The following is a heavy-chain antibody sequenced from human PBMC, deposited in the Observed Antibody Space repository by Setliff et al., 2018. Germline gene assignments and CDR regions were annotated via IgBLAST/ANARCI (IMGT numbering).Heavy chain of an antibody. Sequence: GGSLRLSCTASGLSYTNDWVSWVRQAPGKGLEWVASLDGDRSHVYYADSLRGRFTISRDNAGNSLYLQMNSLRAEDTAVYYCARRIQVGNHYFDYWGQGTLVTVSS. V-gene: IGHV3-21*01. CDR2: LDGDRSHV. J-gene: IGHJ4*02. CDR1: GLSYTNDW. CDR3: ARRIQVGNHYFDY. D-gene: IGHD1-26*01.